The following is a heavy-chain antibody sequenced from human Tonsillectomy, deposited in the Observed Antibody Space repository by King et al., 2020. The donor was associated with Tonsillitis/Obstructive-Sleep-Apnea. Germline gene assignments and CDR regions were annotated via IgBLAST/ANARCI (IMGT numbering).Heavy chain of an antibody. CDR3: ARGDTYALDI. V-gene: IGHV1-2*06. J-gene: IGHJ3*02. CDR1: GYTFTGYY. D-gene: IGHD5-18*01. Sequence: VQLVESGAEVKKPGASVKVSCKASGYTFTGYYIHWVRQAPGQGLEWMGRISPNSGGTNYAQNFQGRVTMTRDTSISTVYMELSRLRSDDTAVYYCARGDTYALDIWGQGTMVTVSS. CDR2: ISPNSGGT.